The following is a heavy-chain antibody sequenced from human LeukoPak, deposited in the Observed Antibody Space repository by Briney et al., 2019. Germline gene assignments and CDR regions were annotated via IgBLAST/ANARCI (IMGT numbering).Heavy chain of an antibody. CDR2: IYHSGST. D-gene: IGHD3-22*01. CDR1: GYSISSGYY. Sequence: SETLSLTCTVSGYSISSGYYWGWIRQPPGKGLEWIGSIYHSGSTYYNPSLKSRVTISVDTSKNQFSLKLSSVTAADTAVYYCASRGDYYDSSGYYYFDYWGQGTLVTVSS. V-gene: IGHV4-38-2*02. CDR3: ASRGDYYDSSGYYYFDY. J-gene: IGHJ4*02.